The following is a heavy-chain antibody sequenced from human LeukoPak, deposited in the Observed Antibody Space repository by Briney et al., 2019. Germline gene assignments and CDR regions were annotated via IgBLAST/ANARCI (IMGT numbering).Heavy chain of an antibody. D-gene: IGHD3-10*01. J-gene: IGHJ6*03. CDR2: ISGSGGST. CDR3: AKGDFYGSGRDYYYYMDV. V-gene: IGHV3-23*01. Sequence: GGSLRLSCAASGFTFSSYAMSWVRQAPGKGLEWVSAISGSGGSTYYADSVKGRFTISRDNAKNSLYLQMNSLRAEDTAVYNCAKGDFYGSGRDYYYYMDVWGKGTTVTISS. CDR1: GFTFSSYA.